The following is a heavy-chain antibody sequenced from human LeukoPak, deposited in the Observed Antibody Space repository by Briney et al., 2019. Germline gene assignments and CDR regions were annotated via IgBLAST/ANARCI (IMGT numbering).Heavy chain of an antibody. CDR2: INPSGGST. V-gene: IGHV1-46*01. Sequence: ASVKVSCKASGYTFTSYYMHWVRQAPGQGLEWMGIINPSGGSTSYAQKFQGRVTMTRDTSTSTVYMELSSLRSEDTAVYYCARGVITFGGVIFDAFDIWGQGTMVTVSS. CDR3: ARGVITFGGVIFDAFDI. CDR1: GYTFTSYY. D-gene: IGHD3-16*02. J-gene: IGHJ3*02.